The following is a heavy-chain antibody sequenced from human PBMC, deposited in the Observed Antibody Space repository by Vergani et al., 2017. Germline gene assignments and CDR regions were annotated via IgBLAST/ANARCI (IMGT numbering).Heavy chain of an antibody. CDR2: IYRTGRT. CDR3: ARRSGIVYDIFSCTQYFVDF. Sequence: QVQLQESGPGLVKPSETLSLTCAVSGFSIDNGYYWDWLRQPPGKGLEWIGSIYRTGRTHFNPSLKSRVTISVDTSNNHFSLRLNSLPAADTAVYYCARRSGIVYDIFSCTQYFVDFWVQGTLVTVSS. J-gene: IGHJ4*02. V-gene: IGHV4-38-2*01. CDR1: GFSIDNGYY. D-gene: IGHD3-9*01.